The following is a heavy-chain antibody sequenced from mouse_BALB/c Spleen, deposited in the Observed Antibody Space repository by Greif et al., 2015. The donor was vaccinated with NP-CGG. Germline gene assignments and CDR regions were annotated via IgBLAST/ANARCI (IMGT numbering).Heavy chain of an antibody. V-gene: IGHV1-80*01. Sequence: QVQLQQSGAELVRPGSSVKISCKASGYAFSSYWMNWVKQRPGQGLEWIGQIYPGDGDTNYNGKFKGKATLTADKSSSPAYMQLRRLTSEDSAVHCCVRGGSDGGVCFAYWGQRTLFPVSA. CDR1: GYAFSSYW. CDR2: IYPGDGDT. D-gene: IGHD3-1*01. J-gene: IGHJ3*01. CDR3: VRGGSDGGVCFAY.